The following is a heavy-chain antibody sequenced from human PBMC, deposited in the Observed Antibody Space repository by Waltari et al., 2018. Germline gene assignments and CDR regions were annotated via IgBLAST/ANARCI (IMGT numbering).Heavy chain of an antibody. V-gene: IGHV4-59*01. CDR3: ARADTSTSYFYYYMDV. CDR1: GGSTRTYY. D-gene: IGHD1-26*01. Sequence: QVQLQESGPGLVKPSETLSLTCTVSGGSTRTYYWRWVRQSPGKGLEWIGYIHYSGSSVYNPSRRSRVAISLDTPNNQFSRRLRSVTAADAAIYYCARADTSTSYFYYYMDVWGKGTTVTVSS. J-gene: IGHJ6*03. CDR2: IHYSGSS.